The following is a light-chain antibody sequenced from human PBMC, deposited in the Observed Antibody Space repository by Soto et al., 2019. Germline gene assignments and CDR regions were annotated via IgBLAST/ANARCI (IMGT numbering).Light chain of an antibody. CDR3: QAWDSSTVV. CDR1: KLGDKY. CDR2: QDT. Sequence: SYELTQPPSVSVSPGQTASITCSGDKLGDKYACWYQQKPGQSPVLVIYQDTKRPSGIPERFFGSNSGNTATLTISGTQAMDEADYYCQAWDSSTVVFGGGTKVTVL. V-gene: IGLV3-1*01. J-gene: IGLJ2*01.